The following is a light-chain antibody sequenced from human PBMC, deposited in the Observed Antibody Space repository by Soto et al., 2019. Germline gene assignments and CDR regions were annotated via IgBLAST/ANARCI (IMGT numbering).Light chain of an antibody. CDR3: TSFSSSTSLYV. CDR1: SSDVGSYNR. J-gene: IGLJ1*01. Sequence: QSALTQPPSVSGSPGQSVTISCTGTSSDVGSYNRVSWYQQPPGTAPKVMIYEVTIRPSGISNRFSGSKSGNTASLTISGLQAEDEADYYCTSFSSSTSLYVFGTGTKVTVL. V-gene: IGLV2-18*02. CDR2: EVT.